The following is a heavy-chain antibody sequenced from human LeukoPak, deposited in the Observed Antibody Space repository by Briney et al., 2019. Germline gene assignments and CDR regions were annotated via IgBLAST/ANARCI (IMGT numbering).Heavy chain of an antibody. CDR3: AKDGPGSGWYSAFDI. CDR1: GFTFSSYA. D-gene: IGHD6-19*01. Sequence: GGSLRLSCAASGFTFSSYAMSWVRPAPGKGLAWVSAISGSGGSTYYADSVKGRSTISRDNSKNTLYLQMNSLRAEDTAVYYCAKDGPGSGWYSAFDIWGQGTMVTVSS. J-gene: IGHJ3*02. V-gene: IGHV3-23*01. CDR2: ISGSGGST.